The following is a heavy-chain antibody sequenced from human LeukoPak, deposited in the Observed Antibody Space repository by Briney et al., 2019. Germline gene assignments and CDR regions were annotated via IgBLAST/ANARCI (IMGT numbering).Heavy chain of an antibody. D-gene: IGHD2-15*01. CDR3: VVGGSPGY. J-gene: IGHJ4*02. Sequence: GGSMRLSCAASGLAFSACKMHWVRQAPRKGLVWVSRISTDGYTTDYADFVQGRFTASRDNTKNTWSLEMNSLRAEDTAVYYCVVGGSPGYWGQGTLVTVSS. CDR2: ISTDGYTT. CDR1: GLAFSACK. V-gene: IGHV3-74*01.